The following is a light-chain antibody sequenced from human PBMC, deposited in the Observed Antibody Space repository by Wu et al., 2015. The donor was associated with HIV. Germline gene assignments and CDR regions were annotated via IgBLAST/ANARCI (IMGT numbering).Light chain of an antibody. CDR1: QGIDFY. CDR2: AAS. V-gene: IGKV1-9*01. Sequence: DIQLTQSPSFLSASVGDRVTITCRVSQGIDFYLAWYQQKSGEAPQLLVYAASTLQSRVPSRFSGSGSGTEFTLTISSLQPEDFATYYCQQHKTYPRTFGQGTRVDIE. CDR3: QQHKTYPRT. J-gene: IGKJ1*01.